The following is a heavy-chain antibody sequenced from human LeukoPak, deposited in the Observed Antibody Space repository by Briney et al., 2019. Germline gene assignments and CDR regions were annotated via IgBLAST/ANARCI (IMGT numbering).Heavy chain of an antibody. D-gene: IGHD2-2*02. Sequence: SETLSLTCAVYGGSFSGYYWSWIRQPPGKGLEWIGEINHSGSTNYNPSHKSRVTISVDTSKNQFSLKLSSVTAADTAVYYCAREKVPAAIRVTQMYNWFDPWGQGTLVTVSS. J-gene: IGHJ5*02. CDR1: GGSFSGYY. CDR3: AREKVPAAIRVTQMYNWFDP. CDR2: INHSGST. V-gene: IGHV4-34*01.